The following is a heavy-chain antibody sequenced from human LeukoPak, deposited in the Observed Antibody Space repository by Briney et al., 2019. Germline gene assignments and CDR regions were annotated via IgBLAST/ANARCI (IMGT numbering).Heavy chain of an antibody. Sequence: PSETLSLTCAVYGGSFRGYYWSWIRQPPGKGLEWIGEINHSGSTNYNPSLKSRVTISLDTSIKKFSLKLNSVTAADTAVYYCASTERCSTTCPLDYWGQGTLVTVSS. V-gene: IGHV4-34*01. D-gene: IGHD2-2*01. CDR3: ASTERCSTTCPLDY. J-gene: IGHJ4*02. CDR2: INHSGST. CDR1: GGSFRGYY.